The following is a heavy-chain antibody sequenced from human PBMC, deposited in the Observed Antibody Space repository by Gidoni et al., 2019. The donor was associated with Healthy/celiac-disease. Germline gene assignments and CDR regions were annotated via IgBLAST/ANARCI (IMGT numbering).Heavy chain of an antibody. CDR1: GGSISSYY. CDR3: ARGHYYGSGSSYWYFDL. CDR2: IYTSGST. J-gene: IGHJ2*01. D-gene: IGHD3-10*01. Sequence: QVQLQESGPGLVKPSETLSLTCPVSGGSISSYYWSWIRQPAGKGLEWIGRIYTSGSTNYNPSLKSRVTMSVDTSKNQFSLKLSSVTAADTAVYYCARGHYYGSGSSYWYFDLWGRGTLVTVSS. V-gene: IGHV4-4*07.